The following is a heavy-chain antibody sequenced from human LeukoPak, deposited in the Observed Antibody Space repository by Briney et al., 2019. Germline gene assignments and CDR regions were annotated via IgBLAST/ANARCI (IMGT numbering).Heavy chain of an antibody. CDR3: ARDPARYCSSTSCYIGALSFDY. D-gene: IGHD2-2*02. Sequence: SETLSLTCTVSGGSISSYYWSWIRQPPGKGLEWIGYIYYSGSTNYNPSLKSRVTISVDTSKNQFSLKLSSVTAADTAVYYCARDPARYCSSTSCYIGALSFDYWGQGTLVTVSS. CDR2: IYYSGST. J-gene: IGHJ4*02. CDR1: GGSISSYY. V-gene: IGHV4-59*01.